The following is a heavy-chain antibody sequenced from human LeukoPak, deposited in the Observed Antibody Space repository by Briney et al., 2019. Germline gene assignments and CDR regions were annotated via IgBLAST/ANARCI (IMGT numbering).Heavy chain of an antibody. CDR1: GFTFSSYG. CDR3: AKVGSSGWYTGYYYMDV. CDR2: ISGSGGST. Sequence: PGGTLRLSCAASGFTFSSYGMSWVRQAPGKGLEWVSAISGSGGSTYYADSVKGRFTISRDNSKNTLYLQMNSLRAEDTAVYYCAKVGSSGWYTGYYYMDVWGKGTTVTISS. J-gene: IGHJ6*03. D-gene: IGHD6-19*01. V-gene: IGHV3-23*01.